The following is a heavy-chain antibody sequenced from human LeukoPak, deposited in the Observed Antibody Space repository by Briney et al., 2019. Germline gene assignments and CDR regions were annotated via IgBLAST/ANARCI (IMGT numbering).Heavy chain of an antibody. D-gene: IGHD2-2*01. CDR1: GGSISSYY. J-gene: IGHJ4*02. V-gene: IGHV4-4*09. CDR2: IYTNGST. CDR3: ASTWGSTSGNFDY. Sequence: SETLSLTCTVSGGSISSYYWSWIRQPPGKGLEWIGYIYTNGSTNYNPSLKSRVTISVDTSKNQFSLKLSSVTAADTAVYYCASTWGSTSGNFDYWGQGTLVTVSS.